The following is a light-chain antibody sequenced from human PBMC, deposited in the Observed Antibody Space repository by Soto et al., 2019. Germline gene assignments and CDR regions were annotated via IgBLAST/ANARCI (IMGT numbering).Light chain of an antibody. CDR3: MQSLHLPWT. Sequence: DIVLTQTPLSSPVTLGQPASFSCRSSRSLLHSDGNTYLSWLHQRPGQPPRLLIYQISKRLSGVPDRFSGSGAGTDFTLKISRVETEDVGVYYCMQSLHLPWTFGQGTKVDIK. CDR2: QIS. CDR1: RSLLHSDGNTY. V-gene: IGKV2-24*01. J-gene: IGKJ1*01.